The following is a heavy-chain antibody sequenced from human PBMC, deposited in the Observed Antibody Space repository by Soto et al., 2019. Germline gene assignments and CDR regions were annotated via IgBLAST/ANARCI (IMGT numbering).Heavy chain of an antibody. CDR3: AKSGGPPASLDVYFDY. V-gene: IGHV3-23*01. J-gene: IGHJ4*02. D-gene: IGHD2-2*01. Sequence: PGGSLRLSCAASGFTFASYTMTWVRQATGKGLEWVSTINSGGDTTYYSDSVKGQFTISRDSPKNTLFLLMTSLRAEDTAVYYCAKSGGPPASLDVYFDYWGQGTLVTVSS. CDR2: INSGGDTT. CDR1: GFTFASYT.